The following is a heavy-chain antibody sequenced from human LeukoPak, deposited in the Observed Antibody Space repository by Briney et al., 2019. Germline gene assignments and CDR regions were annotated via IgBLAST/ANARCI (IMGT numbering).Heavy chain of an antibody. CDR2: IYPRDSDT. V-gene: IGHV5-51*01. CDR3: ARQAGYGSSGYNPFDY. D-gene: IGHD3-22*01. J-gene: IGHJ4*02. Sequence: GESLKISCKGSGYSFTSYWIGWVRQMPGKGLEWMGIIYPRDSDTRYSPSFQGQVTISAGKSISTAYLQWSSLKASDTAMYYCARQAGYGSSGYNPFDYWGQGTLVTVSS. CDR1: GYSFTSYW.